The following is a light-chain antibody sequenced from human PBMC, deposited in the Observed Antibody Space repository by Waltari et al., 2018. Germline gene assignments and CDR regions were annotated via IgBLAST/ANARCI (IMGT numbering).Light chain of an antibody. V-gene: IGLV7-46*01. J-gene: IGLJ2*01. CDR1: PVPATTGHY. CDR2: DST. CDR3: MLSYGAVRV. Sequence: QAVVTQEPSLTVSPGGTVPLTCGSRPVPATTGHYPSWFQQKPGDAPTTLIFDSTNTHSKTPARFSGSLLGGKSALTLSGALPEDEAAYYCMLSYGAVRVFGGGTKLTVL.